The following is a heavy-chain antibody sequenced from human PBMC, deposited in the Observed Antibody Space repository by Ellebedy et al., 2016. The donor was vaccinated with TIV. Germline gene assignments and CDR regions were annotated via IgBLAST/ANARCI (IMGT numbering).Heavy chain of an antibody. J-gene: IGHJ3*02. D-gene: IGHD1-14*01. V-gene: IGHV3-9*01. CDR1: GFTFDDYA. Sequence: LSLTXXASGFTFDDYAMHWVRQAPGKGLEWVSSISWNSGSIAYADSVKGRFTISRDNAKNTLYLQMNSLRAEDTAVYYCARGGYNHAFDIWGQGTMVTVSS. CDR3: ARGGYNHAFDI. CDR2: ISWNSGSI.